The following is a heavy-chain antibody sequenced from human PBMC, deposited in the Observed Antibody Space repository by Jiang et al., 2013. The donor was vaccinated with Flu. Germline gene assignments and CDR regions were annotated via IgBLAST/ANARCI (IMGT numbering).Heavy chain of an antibody. V-gene: IGHV1-46*01. CDR3: ARGLNTATDFVDY. CDR2: INPGGGAT. Sequence: EVKKPGASVRLSCRTSGHIFSIYHIHWVRQAPGQGLEWMGIINPGGGATTYAQKFQGRVTMTSDTSTSTVYMELSSLRSEDTGAYWCARGLNTATDFVDYWGQGTLVTVSS. D-gene: IGHD5-18*01. CDR1: GHIFSIYH. J-gene: IGHJ4*02.